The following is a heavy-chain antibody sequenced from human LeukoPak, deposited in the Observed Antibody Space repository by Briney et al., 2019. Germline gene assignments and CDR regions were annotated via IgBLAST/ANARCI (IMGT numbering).Heavy chain of an antibody. CDR2: IKGKAYGAKT. D-gene: IGHD3-10*01. J-gene: IGHJ4*02. V-gene: IGHV3-49*04. Sequence: PGGSLRLSCSTSGFTFGGDSMSWVRQAPGKGLEWVGFIKGKAYGAKTEYAASVKGRFTISRNDSKSLDNLQMNSLKTEDTAVYYCTSSFGQLSFFDSWGQGTLVTVSS. CDR3: TSSFGQLSFFDS. CDR1: GFTFGGDS.